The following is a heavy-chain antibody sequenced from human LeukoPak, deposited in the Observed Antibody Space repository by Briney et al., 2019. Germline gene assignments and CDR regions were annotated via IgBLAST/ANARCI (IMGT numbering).Heavy chain of an antibody. V-gene: IGHV1-18*01. Sequence: APVKVSFKASGYTLISYHISWVRQAPGQGLEWMGWISAYNGNTNYAQKIQGRVAMTTDTSTSTAYMELRSLRSDDTAVYYCARRYGSGSYDYWGQGTLVTVSS. CDR1: GYTLISYH. CDR2: ISAYNGNT. D-gene: IGHD3-10*01. CDR3: ARRYGSGSYDY. J-gene: IGHJ4*02.